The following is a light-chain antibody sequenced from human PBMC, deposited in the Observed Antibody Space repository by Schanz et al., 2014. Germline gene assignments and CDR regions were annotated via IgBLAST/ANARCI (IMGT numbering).Light chain of an antibody. CDR1: SSDIGSFNR. CDR3: SSYTTSSTVL. Sequence: QSALTQPPSVSGSPGQSVTISCTGTSSDIGSFNRVSWYQQPPGTAPRLVIYEVSNRPSGVPDRFSGSKSGNTASLTISGLQAEDAADYYCSSYTTSSTVLFGGGTKLTVL. J-gene: IGLJ2*01. V-gene: IGLV2-18*02. CDR2: EVS.